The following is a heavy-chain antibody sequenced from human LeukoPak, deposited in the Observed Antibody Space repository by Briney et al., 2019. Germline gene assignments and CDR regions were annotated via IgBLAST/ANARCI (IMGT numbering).Heavy chain of an antibody. CDR1: GFTFSNAW. V-gene: IGHV3-15*01. CDR3: TTDYFGVVPNYWYFDL. Sequence: GGSLRLSCAASGFTFSNAWMSWVRQAPGKGLEWVGRIKGKTDGGTTDYAAPVKGRFTISRDDSKNTLYLQMNSLKTEDTAVYYCTTDYFGVVPNYWYFDLWGRGTLVTVSS. D-gene: IGHD3-3*01. CDR2: IKGKTDGGTT. J-gene: IGHJ2*01.